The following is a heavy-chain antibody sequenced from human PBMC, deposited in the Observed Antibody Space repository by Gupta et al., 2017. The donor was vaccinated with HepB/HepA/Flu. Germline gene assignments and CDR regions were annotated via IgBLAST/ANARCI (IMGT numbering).Heavy chain of an antibody. CDR1: GFPFRNFW. J-gene: IGHJ4*02. CDR3: FTSRD. V-gene: IGHV3-7*03. Sequence: EVQVVESGGGLVQPGGSLRLSCEVSGFPFRNFWMNWVRQAPGKGLEWVANLNRDGDVKWYRDSVKGRFTISRDNAQQSFDLQMDSLRVEDTAVYYCFTSRDWGRGMLVTVSS. CDR2: LNRDGDVK.